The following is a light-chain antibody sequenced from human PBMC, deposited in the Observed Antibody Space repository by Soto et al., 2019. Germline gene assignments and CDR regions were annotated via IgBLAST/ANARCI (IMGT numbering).Light chain of an antibody. V-gene: IGKV3-15*01. CDR1: QSVSSN. J-gene: IGKJ3*01. Sequence: EIVMTQSPATLSVSPGERATLSCRASQSVSSNLAWYPQKPGQAPRLLIYGASTRATGIPARFSGSGSGTAFTLTISSLQSEDVAVYYCQQYNNWPPLFTFGPGTKVDIK. CDR3: QQYNNWPPLFT. CDR2: GAS.